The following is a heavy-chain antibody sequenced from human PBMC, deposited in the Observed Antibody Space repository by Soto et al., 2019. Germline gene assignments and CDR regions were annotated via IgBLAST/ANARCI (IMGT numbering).Heavy chain of an antibody. CDR3: AKDPDYGDYVPYNWFDP. CDR2: ISGSGGST. J-gene: IGHJ5*02. V-gene: IGHV3-23*01. Sequence: GSLRLSCAASGFTFSSYAMSWVRQAPGKGLEWVSAISGSGGSTYYADTVKGRFTISRDNSKNTLYLQMNSLRAEDTAVYYCAKDPDYGDYVPYNWFDPWGQGTLVTVSS. CDR1: GFTFSSYA. D-gene: IGHD4-17*01.